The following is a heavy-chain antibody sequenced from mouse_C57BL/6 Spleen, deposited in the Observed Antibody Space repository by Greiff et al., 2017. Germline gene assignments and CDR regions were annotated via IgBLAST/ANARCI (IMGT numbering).Heavy chain of an antibody. CDR3: ARRYGYDEYYFDY. V-gene: IGHV14-3*01. D-gene: IGHD2-2*01. CDR1: GYTITNTY. CDR2: IDPASGNT. J-gene: IGHJ2*01. Sequence: EVQLQQSVAELVRPGASVKLSCTASGYTITNTYMHWVKQRPGQGLEWIGRIDPASGNTNYTPKFKGKATLTADTSSNTAYLQLRSLTSEDSAIYVCARRYGYDEYYFDYWGQGTTLTVSS.